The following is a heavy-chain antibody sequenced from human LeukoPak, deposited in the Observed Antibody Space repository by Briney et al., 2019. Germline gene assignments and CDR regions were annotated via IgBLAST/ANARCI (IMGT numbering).Heavy chain of an antibody. CDR2: IYHSGST. D-gene: IGHD3-16*02. CDR1: GYSISSGYY. V-gene: IGHV4-38-2*02. CDR3: ARGYYDYVWGSYRYHWFDP. Sequence: SETLSLTCTVSGYSISSGYYWGWIRQPPGKGLEWIGSIYHSGSTYYNPSLKSRVTISVDTSKNQFSLKLSSVTAADTAVYYCARGYYDYVWGSYRYHWFDPWGQGTLVTVSS. J-gene: IGHJ5*02.